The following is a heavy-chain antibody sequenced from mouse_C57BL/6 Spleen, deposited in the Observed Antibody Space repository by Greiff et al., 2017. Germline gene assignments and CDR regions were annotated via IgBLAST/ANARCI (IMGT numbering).Heavy chain of an antibody. CDR1: GYAFTNYL. CDR2: INPGSGGT. Sequence: QVQLQQSGAELVRPGTSVKVSCKASGYAFTNYLIEWVKQRPGQGLEWIGVINPGSGGTNYNEQFKGKATLTADKSSSTAYLQLSSLTYEDSAVYFCAILGFAYWGQGTLVTVSA. D-gene: IGHD4-1*01. J-gene: IGHJ3*01. CDR3: AILGFAY. V-gene: IGHV1-54*01.